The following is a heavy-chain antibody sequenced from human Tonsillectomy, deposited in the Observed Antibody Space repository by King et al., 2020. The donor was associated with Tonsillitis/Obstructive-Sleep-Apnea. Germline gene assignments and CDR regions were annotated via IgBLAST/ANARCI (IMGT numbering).Heavy chain of an antibody. CDR2: ISGSGGST. D-gene: IGHD2-15*01. CDR1: GFTFSSYA. V-gene: IGHV3-23*04. CDR3: ANQDVVVVAATPKYYFDY. J-gene: IGHJ4*02. Sequence: VQLVESGGGLVQPGGSLRLSCAASGFTFSSYAMSWVRQAPGKGLEWVSAISGSGGSTYYADSVKGRFTISRDNSKNTLYLQMNSLRAEDTAVYYCANQDVVVVAATPKYYFDYWGQGTLVTVSS.